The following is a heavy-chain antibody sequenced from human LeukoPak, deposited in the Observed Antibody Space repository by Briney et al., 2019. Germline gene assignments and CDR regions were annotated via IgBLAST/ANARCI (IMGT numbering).Heavy chain of an antibody. CDR2: INPSGGST. V-gene: IGHV1-46*01. J-gene: IGHJ4*02. CDR1: GYTFTSHY. Sequence: ASVKVSCKASGYTFTSHYMHWVRQAPGQGLEWMGIINPSGGSTSYAQKFQGRVTMTRDTSTSTAYMELSSLRSEDTAVYYCARDSGDDSSSWYEVYYWGQGTLVTVSS. D-gene: IGHD6-13*01. CDR3: ARDSGDDSSSWYEVYY.